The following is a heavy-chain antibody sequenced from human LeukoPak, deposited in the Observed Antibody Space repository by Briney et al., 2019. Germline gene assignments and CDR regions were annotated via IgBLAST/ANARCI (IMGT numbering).Heavy chain of an antibody. Sequence: AASVKVSCKASGYTFTSYGISWVRQAPGQGLEWMGGIIPIFGTANYAQKFQGRVTITADESTSTAYMELSSLRSEDTAVYYCAREFYSSSSLDYWGQGTLVTVSS. CDR3: AREFYSSSSLDY. CDR1: GYTFTSYG. D-gene: IGHD6-6*01. J-gene: IGHJ4*02. V-gene: IGHV1-69*13. CDR2: IIPIFGTA.